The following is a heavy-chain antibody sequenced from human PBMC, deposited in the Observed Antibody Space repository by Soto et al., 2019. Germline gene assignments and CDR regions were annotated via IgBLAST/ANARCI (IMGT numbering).Heavy chain of an antibody. CDR2: VYWNDDK. CDR1: GFSLSTNGVG. CDR3: ARRHFNKVAYFDY. Sequence: QITLKESGLTLVKPTQTLTLTCTVSGFSLSTNGVGVGWIRQPPGKALEWLAIVYWNDDKRYSPSLESRLTIARDASKNQVILIMTNMDPVDTATYYCARRHFNKVAYFDYWGQGTLVTVSS. J-gene: IGHJ4*02. V-gene: IGHV2-5*01.